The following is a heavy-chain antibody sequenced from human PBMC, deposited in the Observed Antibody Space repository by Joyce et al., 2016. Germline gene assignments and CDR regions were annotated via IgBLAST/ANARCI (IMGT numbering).Heavy chain of an antibody. Sequence: QVQLVESGGGVVHPGRSLRLSCAASGLTLSNYGVHWVRQAPGKGLEWVAFISYDGIYKYYADAVKGRFTISRDNSKNTVFLEMNSLRAEDTAVYYCAKILTATYSSGWFLDYWGQGTLVTVSS. D-gene: IGHD6-25*01. CDR2: ISYDGIYK. CDR3: AKILTATYSSGWFLDY. V-gene: IGHV3-30*18. CDR1: GLTLSNYG. J-gene: IGHJ4*02.